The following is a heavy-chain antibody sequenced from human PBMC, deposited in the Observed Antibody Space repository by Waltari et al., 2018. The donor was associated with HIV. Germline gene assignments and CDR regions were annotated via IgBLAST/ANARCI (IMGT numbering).Heavy chain of an antibody. CDR3: ARGYSSSRWIPLYH. CDR1: GVTFSNFA. V-gene: IGHV3-33*01. J-gene: IGHJ1*01. D-gene: IGHD6-6*01. CDR2: FWSDGVEI. Sequence: QVQLVESGGGVVQTGTSLTLSCAVSGVTFSNFAIHWVRQSPAKGLEWLAVFWSDGVEISYADSVKGRFTISKDSSQKTLYLHLTSLRAEDTALYYCARGYSSSRWIPLYHWGRGTLVTVSS.